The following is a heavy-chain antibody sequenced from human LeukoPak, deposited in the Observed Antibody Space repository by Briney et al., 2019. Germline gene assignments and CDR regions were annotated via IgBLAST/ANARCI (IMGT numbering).Heavy chain of an antibody. CDR2: ISSDGSST. CDR3: ARDDSSGIDY. J-gene: IGHJ4*02. Sequence: GGSLRLSCAASGFTFSSYWMLWVRQAPGKGLVCVSRISSDGSSTSYADPVKGRFTIYRDNAKNTLYLQVNSLRAEDTAVYYCARDDSSGIDYWGQGTLVTVSS. V-gene: IGHV3-74*01. D-gene: IGHD6-19*01. CDR1: GFTFSSYW.